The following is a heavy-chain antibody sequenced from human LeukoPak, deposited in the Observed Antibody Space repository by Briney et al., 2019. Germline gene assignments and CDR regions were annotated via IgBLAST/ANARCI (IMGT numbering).Heavy chain of an antibody. CDR1: GYTFTDHY. Sequence: ASVKVSCKASGYTFTDHYMHWVRQAPGQGLEWMGWINYNGGGTIYAQRFQGRVRMTRDTSISTAYMELSRLRSDDTALYYCASTLYSSRWYPDYWGQGTLVTVSS. V-gene: IGHV1-2*02. D-gene: IGHD6-19*01. CDR2: INYNGGGT. CDR3: ASTLYSSRWYPDY. J-gene: IGHJ4*02.